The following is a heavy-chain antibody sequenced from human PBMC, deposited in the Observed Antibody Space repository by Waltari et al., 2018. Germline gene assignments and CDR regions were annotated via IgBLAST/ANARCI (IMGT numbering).Heavy chain of an antibody. CDR1: GGTFSSYA. D-gene: IGHD1-1*01. CDR3: ARRANWNDPISFDY. CDR2: IIPIFGTA. V-gene: IGHV1-69*01. J-gene: IGHJ4*02. Sequence: QVQLVQSGAEVKKPGSSVKVSCKASGGTFSSYAISWVRQAPGQGLEWMGGIIPIFGTANYAQKFQGRVTITADESTSTAYMELGSLRSEDTAVYYCARRANWNDPISFDYWGQGTLVTVSS.